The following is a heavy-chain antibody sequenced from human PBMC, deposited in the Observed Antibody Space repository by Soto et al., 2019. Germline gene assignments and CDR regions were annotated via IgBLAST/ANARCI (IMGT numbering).Heavy chain of an antibody. D-gene: IGHD2-21*01. CDR2: TSTYDGDI. J-gene: IGHJ4*02. Sequence: QVQLVQSGAEVKKPGASVKVSCKASGYTFTSYGISWVRQAPGQGPEWMGWTSTYDGDINYAQKLQGRVTLTTDTSTSTAYMELRSLRSRDTAVYYCAREGYCGGDCYDYWRQGTLVTVSS. CDR1: GYTFTSYG. CDR3: AREGYCGGDCYDY. V-gene: IGHV1-18*01.